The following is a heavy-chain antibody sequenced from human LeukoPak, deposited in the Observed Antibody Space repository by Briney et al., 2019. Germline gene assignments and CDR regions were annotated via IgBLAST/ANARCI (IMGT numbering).Heavy chain of an antibody. CDR1: GYRFTDYW. Sequence: PGESLKISFKGSGYRFTDYWIGWVRQMPGKGLDWMGIIYPGDSDTRYSPSFQGQVTISADKSINTAHLQWSSLKASDTAMYYCAGGAAGTTPDYYYFGLDVWGQGTTVRVSS. D-gene: IGHD1-7*01. V-gene: IGHV5-51*01. J-gene: IGHJ6*02. CDR2: IYPGDSDT. CDR3: AGGAAGTTPDYYYFGLDV.